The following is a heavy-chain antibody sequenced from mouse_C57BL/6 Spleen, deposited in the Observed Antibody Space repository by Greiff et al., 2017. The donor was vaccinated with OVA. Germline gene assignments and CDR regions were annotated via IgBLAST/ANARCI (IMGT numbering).Heavy chain of an antibody. D-gene: IGHD1-1*02. CDR1: GYSITSGYY. Sequence: EVQLVESGPGLVKPSQSLSLTCSVTGYSITSGYYWNWIRQFPGNKLEWMGYISYDGSNNYNPSLKNRISITRDTSKNQFFLKLNSVTTEDTATYYCARGGDLWFDYWGQGTTLTVSS. CDR2: ISYDGSN. CDR3: ARGGDLWFDY. V-gene: IGHV3-6*01. J-gene: IGHJ2*01.